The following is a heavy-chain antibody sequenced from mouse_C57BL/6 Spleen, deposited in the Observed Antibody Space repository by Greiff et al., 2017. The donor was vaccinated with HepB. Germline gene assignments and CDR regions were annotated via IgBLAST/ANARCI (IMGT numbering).Heavy chain of an antibody. D-gene: IGHD4-1*01. CDR3: ARWETEYYFDY. Sequence: QVHVKQPGAELVRPGSSVKLSCKASGYTFTSYWMDWVKQRPGQGLEWIGNIYPSDSETHYNQKFKDKATLTVDKSSSTAYMQLSSLTSEDSAVYYCARWETEYYFDYWGQGTTLTVSS. CDR1: GYTFTSYW. CDR2: IYPSDSET. J-gene: IGHJ2*01. V-gene: IGHV1-61*01.